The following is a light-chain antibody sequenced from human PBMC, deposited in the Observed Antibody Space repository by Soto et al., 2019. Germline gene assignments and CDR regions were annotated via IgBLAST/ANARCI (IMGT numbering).Light chain of an antibody. Sequence: QSVLTQPPSVSGAPGQRVTISCTGSSSNIGAGYDVHWYQHLPGTAPKLLIYGNSNRPSGVPDRFSGSKSGTSTSQAITWLQAEDEADYYCQSYDSSLSAWVFGGGTKLTVL. CDR2: GNS. CDR3: QSYDSSLSAWV. J-gene: IGLJ3*02. CDR1: SSNIGAGYD. V-gene: IGLV1-40*01.